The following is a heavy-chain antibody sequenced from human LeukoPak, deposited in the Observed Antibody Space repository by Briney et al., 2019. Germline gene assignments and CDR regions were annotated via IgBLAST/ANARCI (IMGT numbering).Heavy chain of an antibody. Sequence: GVAVNVSCKASGYRFTSYGISWVRQAPGQGLEWVGWISTSKGNTIYAQGFLGRVTLTTDTSTSTAYMELRSLRSDDTALYYCARDKQYAFDIWGQGTMVTVPS. J-gene: IGHJ3*02. CDR3: ARDKQYAFDI. CDR1: GYRFTSYG. V-gene: IGHV1-18*01. CDR2: ISTSKGNT.